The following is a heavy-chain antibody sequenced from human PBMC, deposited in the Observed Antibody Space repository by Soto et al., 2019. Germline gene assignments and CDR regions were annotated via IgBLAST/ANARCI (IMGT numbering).Heavy chain of an antibody. CDR1: GFTFSSYA. CDR3: AKDTEAGRGLFYHYGVDV. J-gene: IGHJ6*02. V-gene: IGHV3-23*01. D-gene: IGHD5-12*01. CDR2: IGDSGGST. Sequence: EVQLLESGGDLVQPGGSLRLSCAASGFTFSSYAMSWVRQAPGKGLEWVSLIGDSGGSTYSAASVKGRFTISRDNSKNMLYLQMTILRAEDSAVYYCAKDTEAGRGLFYHYGVDVWGRGTTVSVSS.